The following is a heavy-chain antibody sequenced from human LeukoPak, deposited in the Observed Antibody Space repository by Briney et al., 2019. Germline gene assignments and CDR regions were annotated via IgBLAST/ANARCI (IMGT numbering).Heavy chain of an antibody. CDR1: GGTFSSYA. CDR2: IIPIFGTA. V-gene: IGHV1-69*13. D-gene: IGHD3-10*01. Sequence: GASVKVSCKASGGTFSSYAISWVRQAPGQGLKWMGGIIPIFGTANYAQKFQGRVTITADESTSTAYMELSSLRSEDTAVYYCAREDYGSGSYYSAEYFQHWGQGTLVTVSS. J-gene: IGHJ1*01. CDR3: AREDYGSGSYYSAEYFQH.